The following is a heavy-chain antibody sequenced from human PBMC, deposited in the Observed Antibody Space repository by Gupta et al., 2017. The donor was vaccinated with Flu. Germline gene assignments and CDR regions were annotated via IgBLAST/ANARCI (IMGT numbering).Heavy chain of an antibody. J-gene: IGHJ4*02. CDR2: ISGSGGST. CDR3: AKVGTYYYDSSGYLPIDY. V-gene: IGHV3-23*01. CDR1: GFTFSSYA. Sequence: EVQLLESGGGLVQPGGSLRLSCAASGFTFSSYAMSWVRQAPGKGLEWVSAISGSGGSTYYADSVKGRFTISRDNSKNTLYLQMNSLRAEDTAVYYCAKVGTYYYDSSGYLPIDYWGQGTLVTVSS. D-gene: IGHD3-22*01.